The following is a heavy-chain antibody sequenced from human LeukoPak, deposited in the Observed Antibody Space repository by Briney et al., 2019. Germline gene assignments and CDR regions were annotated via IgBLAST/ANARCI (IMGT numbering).Heavy chain of an antibody. CDR1: GFTFDDYA. V-gene: IGHV3-9*01. Sequence: ESGGSLRLSCAASGFTFDDYAMHWVRQAPGKGLEWVSGISWNSGSIGYADSVKGRFTISRDNAKNSLYLQMNSLRAEDTALYYCAKDSGIAVAGTEFDYWGQGTLVTVSS. CDR3: AKDSGIAVAGTEFDY. D-gene: IGHD6-19*01. CDR2: ISWNSGSI. J-gene: IGHJ4*02.